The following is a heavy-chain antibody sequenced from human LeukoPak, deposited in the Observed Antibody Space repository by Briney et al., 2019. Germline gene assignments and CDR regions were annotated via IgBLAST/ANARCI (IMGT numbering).Heavy chain of an antibody. CDR3: ARDGTVTAGPFDP. CDR2: IWYDGSNK. J-gene: IGHJ5*02. CDR1: GITFSSFG. D-gene: IGHD4-11*01. V-gene: IGHV3-33*01. Sequence: SGGSLRLSCAASGITFSSFGMHWVRQAPGKGLGWAAFIWYDGSNKYYADSVKGRFTISRDNSKNTLYLQMNSLRVEDTAVYYCARDGTVTAGPFDPWGQGTLVTVSS.